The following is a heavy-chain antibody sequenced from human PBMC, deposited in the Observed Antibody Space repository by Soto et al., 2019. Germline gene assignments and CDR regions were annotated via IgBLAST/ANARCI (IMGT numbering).Heavy chain of an antibody. CDR2: INPNSGGT. CDR1: GYTFTGYY. CDR3: ARDEASVTTSGMDV. D-gene: IGHD4-17*01. J-gene: IGHJ6*02. V-gene: IGHV1-2*04. Sequence: QVQLVQSGAEVKKPGASVKVSCKASGYTFTGYYMHWLRQAPGQGLEWMGWINPNSGGTNYAQKLQGWVTMTRDTSISTAYKELSRLGYDDTAVYYCARDEASVTTSGMDVWGQGTTVTVSS.